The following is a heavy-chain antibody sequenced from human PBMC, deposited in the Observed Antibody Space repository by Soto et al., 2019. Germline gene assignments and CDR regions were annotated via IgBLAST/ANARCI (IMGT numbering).Heavy chain of an antibody. V-gene: IGHV3-33*01. D-gene: IGHD1-1*01. Sequence: QVQLVESGGGVVQPGTSLRLSCAVSGFPFSTYGFHWVRQPPGKGLEWVAVIVSDGSAKYHADSVDGRFTISRDNSNDTLSLQMNSLRAEDTAVYYCARDDAFGNENGFDIWGQGTMVTVSS. CDR1: GFPFSTYG. J-gene: IGHJ3*02. CDR2: IVSDGSAK. CDR3: ARDDAFGNENGFDI.